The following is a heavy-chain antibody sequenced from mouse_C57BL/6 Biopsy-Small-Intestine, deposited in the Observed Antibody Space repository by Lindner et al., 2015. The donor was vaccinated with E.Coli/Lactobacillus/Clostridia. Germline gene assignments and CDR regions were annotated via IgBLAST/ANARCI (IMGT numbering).Heavy chain of an antibody. J-gene: IGHJ4*01. CDR2: IYPRSGNT. CDR1: GYTSTSYG. D-gene: IGHD1-1*01. CDR3: AREYYGTSSYYAMDY. Sequence: VQLQESGAELARPGASVKLSCKASGYTSTSYGISWVKQRTGQGLEWIGEIYPRSGNTYYNEKFKGKATLTADKSSSTAYMELRSLTSDNSAVYFCAREYYGTSSYYAMDYWGQGTSVTVSS. V-gene: IGHV1-81*01.